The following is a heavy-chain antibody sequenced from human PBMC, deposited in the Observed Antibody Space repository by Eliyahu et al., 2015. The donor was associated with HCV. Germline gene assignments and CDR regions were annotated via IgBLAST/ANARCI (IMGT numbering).Heavy chain of an antibody. CDR1: GSTFSNYW. Sequence: EGQLMESGGGLVQPGGSLRLSCAASGSTFSNYWMHWVRQAPGKGLVWVSRIYGDGSITKDADFVKGRFTISRDNAKNTLYLQMNNLRGEDTAVYYCVRALHCSSNCVLDIWGQGTMVTVSS. J-gene: IGHJ3*02. CDR3: VRALHCSSNCVLDI. V-gene: IGHV3-74*03. CDR2: IYGDGSIT. D-gene: IGHD2-2*01.